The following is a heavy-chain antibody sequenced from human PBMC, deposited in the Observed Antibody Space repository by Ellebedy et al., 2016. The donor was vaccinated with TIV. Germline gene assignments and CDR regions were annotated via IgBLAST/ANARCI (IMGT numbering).Heavy chain of an antibody. V-gene: IGHV4-4*07. CDR3: AGMYEDRNYYYGMDV. D-gene: IGHD2-8*01. Sequence: SETLSLXXIVSGGSITSYYWNWIRQPAGKGLEWIGRISSSGSTDYNPSLTSRVTMSVDTSKNLFSLRLNSVTAADTAVYYCAGMYEDRNYYYGMDVWGQGTTVTVSS. J-gene: IGHJ6*02. CDR1: GGSITSYY. CDR2: ISSSGST.